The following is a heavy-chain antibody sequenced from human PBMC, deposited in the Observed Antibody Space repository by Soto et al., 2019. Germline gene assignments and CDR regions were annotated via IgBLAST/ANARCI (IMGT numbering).Heavy chain of an antibody. D-gene: IGHD4-17*01. CDR2: IYYSGST. CDR3: ARRYGGAFDF. CDR1: GGSISSYY. Sequence: SETLSLTCTVAGGSISSYYWSWIRQPPGKGLEWIGYIYYSGSTNYNPSLKSRVSISVDTSKNQFSLKLSSVTAADTAVYYCARRYGGAFDFWGQGTLVTVSS. V-gene: IGHV4-59*08. J-gene: IGHJ4*02.